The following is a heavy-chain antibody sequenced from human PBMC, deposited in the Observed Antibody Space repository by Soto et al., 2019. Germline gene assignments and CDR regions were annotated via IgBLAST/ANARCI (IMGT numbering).Heavy chain of an antibody. J-gene: IGHJ6*02. CDR1: GGSISSYY. Sequence: SETLSLTCTVSGGSISSYYWSWIRQPPGKGLEWIGYIYYSGSTNYNPSLKSRVTISVDTSKNQFSLKLSSVTAADTAVYYFAIVYYSCSIVVSCPGPSVTGFS. V-gene: IGHV4-59*01. CDR3: AIVYYSCSIVV. CDR2: IYYSGST.